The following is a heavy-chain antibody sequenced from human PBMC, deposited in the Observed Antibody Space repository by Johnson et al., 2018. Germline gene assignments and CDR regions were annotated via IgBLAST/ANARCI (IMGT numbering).Heavy chain of an antibody. CDR1: GFRFDDYA. CDR3: AKEYDRRGYAGKE. CDR2: ISWNSGSI. Sequence: VQLVESGGGLAQPGRSLRISCTASGFRFDDYAMHWVRQAPGKGLEWVSGISWNSGSIGYADSVKGRFRISRERSKNSLYLQMNSLRPDATALYYCAKEYDRRGYAGKEWGQGTRVIGSS. J-gene: IGHJ1*01. V-gene: IGHV3-9*01. D-gene: IGHD3-22*01.